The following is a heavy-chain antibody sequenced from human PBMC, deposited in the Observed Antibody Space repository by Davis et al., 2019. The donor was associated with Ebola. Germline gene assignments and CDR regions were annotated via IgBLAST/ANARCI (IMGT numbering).Heavy chain of an antibody. CDR2: ISGSGGST. D-gene: IGHD2-2*01. CDR1: GFTFSSYA. CDR3: ARGPLGFVVPAAPWY. V-gene: IGHV3-23*01. J-gene: IGHJ4*02. Sequence: GESLKISCAASGFTFSSYAMSWVRQAPGKGLEWVSAISGSGGSTYYADSVKGRFTISRDNSKNTLYLQMNSLRAEDTAVYYCARGPLGFVVPAAPWYWGQGTLVTVSS.